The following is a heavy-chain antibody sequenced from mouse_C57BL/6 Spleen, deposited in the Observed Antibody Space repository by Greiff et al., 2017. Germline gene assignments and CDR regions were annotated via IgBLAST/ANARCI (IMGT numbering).Heavy chain of an antibody. D-gene: IGHD2-1*01. J-gene: IGHJ3*01. V-gene: IGHV14-4*01. CDR2: IAPETGDT. CDR1: GFNIKDDY. CDR3: TTYYGNAAWFAY. Sequence: EVQLQQSGAELVRPGASVKLSCTASGFNIKDDYMHWVKQRPEQGLEWIGWIAPETGDTDYASKFQGKDTITADTSSNTAYLQRSSLTSEDTAVYYCTTYYGNAAWFAYWGQGTLVTVSA.